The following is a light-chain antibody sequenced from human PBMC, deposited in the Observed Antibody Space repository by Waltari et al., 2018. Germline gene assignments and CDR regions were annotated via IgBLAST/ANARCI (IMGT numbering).Light chain of an antibody. CDR3: QHSYGPPPFT. J-gene: IGKJ3*01. CDR1: QNINIH. Sequence: DIQMTQSPSSLSASVGDRVTITCRASQNINIHLNWYQQKPGKAPKLLIYAASSLQSGVASRFSGSGSGTDFTLTISSLQPEDFATYYCQHSYGPPPFTFGPGTKVDIK. CDR2: AAS. V-gene: IGKV1-39*01.